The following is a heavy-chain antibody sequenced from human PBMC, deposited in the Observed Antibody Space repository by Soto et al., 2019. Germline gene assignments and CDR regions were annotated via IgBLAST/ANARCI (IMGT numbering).Heavy chain of an antibody. CDR2: ISAYNGNT. CDR1: GYTFTSYG. D-gene: IGHD3-3*01. J-gene: IGHJ5*02. V-gene: IGHV1-18*01. CDR3: ARVAPRRLRFLEWLFTPGVSWFDP. Sequence: ASVKVSCKASGYTFTSYGISWVRQAPGQGLEWMGWISAYNGNTNYAQKLQGRVTMTTDTSTSTAYMELRSLRSDDTAVYYCARVAPRRLRFLEWLFTPGVSWFDPWGQGTLVTVSS.